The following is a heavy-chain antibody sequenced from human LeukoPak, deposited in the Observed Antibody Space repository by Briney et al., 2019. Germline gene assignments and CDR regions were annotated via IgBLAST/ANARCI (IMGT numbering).Heavy chain of an antibody. Sequence: GGSLRLSCTASGFSFSSSAMHWVRQAPGKGLEWVAFIRYDGSIKNYADSVKGRLSISRDNSKNTLYLQMNTLRPEDTAIYYCAKDGHTTGWLNWFDPWGQGTLVTVSS. V-gene: IGHV3-30*02. CDR2: IRYDGSIK. CDR3: AKDGHTTGWLNWFDP. D-gene: IGHD2/OR15-2a*01. J-gene: IGHJ5*02. CDR1: GFSFSSSA.